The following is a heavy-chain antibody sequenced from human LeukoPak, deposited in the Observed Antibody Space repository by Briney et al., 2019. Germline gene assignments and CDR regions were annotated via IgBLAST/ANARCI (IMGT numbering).Heavy chain of an antibody. Sequence: SVKVSCKASGGTFSSYAISWVRQAPGQGLEWMGRIIPILGIANYAQKFQGRVTITADKSTSTAYMELSSLRSEDTAVYYCARTLRDGYTTLTLDYWGQGTLVTVSS. CDR3: ARTLRDGYTTLTLDY. CDR2: IIPILGIA. D-gene: IGHD5-24*01. J-gene: IGHJ4*02. CDR1: GGTFSSYA. V-gene: IGHV1-69*04.